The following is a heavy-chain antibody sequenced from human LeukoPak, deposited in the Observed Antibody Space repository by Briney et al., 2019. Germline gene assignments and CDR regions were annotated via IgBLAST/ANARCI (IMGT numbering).Heavy chain of an antibody. V-gene: IGHV1-69*01. D-gene: IGHD3-10*01. CDR2: IIPIFGTA. CDR1: GGTFSSYA. J-gene: IGHJ6*02. CDR3: ASTETMVTSGYYYGMDV. Sequence: SVKVSCKASGGTFSSYAISWVRQAPGQGLEWMGGIIPIFGTANYAQKFQGRVTITADESTSTAYMELSSLRSEDTAVYYCASTETMVTSGYYYGMDVWGQGTTVTVSS.